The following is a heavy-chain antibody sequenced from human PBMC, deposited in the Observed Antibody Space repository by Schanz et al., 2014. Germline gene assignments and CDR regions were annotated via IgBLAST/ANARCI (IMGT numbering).Heavy chain of an antibody. V-gene: IGHV3-33*01. CDR1: GFTFSSYG. CDR3: ARDSRPKYDFLTAYYSIDY. CDR2: MSYDGSIK. J-gene: IGHJ4*02. Sequence: QVQLVESGGGVVQPGRSLRLSCAASGFTFSSYGMHWVRQAPGKGLEWVAAMSYDGSIKYYGDSVKGRFTISRDNSKNTLYLQMNSLRAEDTAVYYCARDSRPKYDFLTAYYSIDYWGQGTLVTVSS. D-gene: IGHD3-9*01.